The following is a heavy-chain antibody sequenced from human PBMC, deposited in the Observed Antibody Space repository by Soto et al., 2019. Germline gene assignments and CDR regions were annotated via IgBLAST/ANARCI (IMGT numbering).Heavy chain of an antibody. D-gene: IGHD2-21*02. V-gene: IGHV3-7*01. J-gene: IGHJ4*02. CDR1: GFTFSSYW. CDR3: ARSDRHYDY. Sequence: EVQLVESGGGLVQPGGSLRLSCAASGFTFSSYWMTWVRQAPGKGLEWVANIKQDGNEKHYVDSAKGRFTISRDNAMNSLYLQMNSLRAEDTAVYYCARSDRHYDYWGQGTLVTVSS. CDR2: IKQDGNEK.